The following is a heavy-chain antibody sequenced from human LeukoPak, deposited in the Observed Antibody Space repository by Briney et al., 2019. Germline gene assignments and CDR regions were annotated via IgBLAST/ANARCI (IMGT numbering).Heavy chain of an antibody. CDR1: GGSFSGYY. V-gene: IGHV4-34*01. D-gene: IGHD3-3*01. Sequence: SETLSLTCAVYGGSFSGYYWSWIRQPPGKGLEWIGEINHSGSTNYNPSLKSRVTISVDTSKNQFSLKLSSVTAADTAVYYCARGYDFWSGPNWFDPWGQGTLVTVSS. CDR2: INHSGST. J-gene: IGHJ5*02. CDR3: ARGYDFWSGPNWFDP.